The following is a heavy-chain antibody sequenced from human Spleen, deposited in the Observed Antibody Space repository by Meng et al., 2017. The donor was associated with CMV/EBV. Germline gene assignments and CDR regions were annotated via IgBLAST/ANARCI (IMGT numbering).Heavy chain of an antibody. CDR3: ATTHRNDFWSGYFHWFDP. CDR2: IIPIFGTA. CDR1: GGTFSSYA. J-gene: IGHJ5*02. Sequence: SVKVSCKASGGTFSSYAISWVRQAPGQGLEWMGGIIPIFGTANYAQKFQGRVTMTEDTSTDTAYMELSSLRSEDTAVYYCATTHRNDFWSGYFHWFDPWGQGTLVTVSS. V-gene: IGHV1-69*06. D-gene: IGHD3-3*01.